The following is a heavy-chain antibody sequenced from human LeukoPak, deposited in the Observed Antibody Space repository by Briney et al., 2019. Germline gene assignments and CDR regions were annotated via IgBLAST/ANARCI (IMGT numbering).Heavy chain of an antibody. CDR3: ARDQITIFGTRYYMDV. V-gene: IGHV1-2*02. CDR2: INPNSGGT. J-gene: IGHJ6*03. Sequence: ASVKVSCKASGYTFTDYYMHWVRQAPGQGLEWMGWINPNSGGTNYAQKFQGRVTMTRATSISTDYMELSRLRSDDKAVYYCARDQITIFGTRYYMDVWGKGTTVTVSS. D-gene: IGHD3-3*01. CDR1: GYTFTDYY.